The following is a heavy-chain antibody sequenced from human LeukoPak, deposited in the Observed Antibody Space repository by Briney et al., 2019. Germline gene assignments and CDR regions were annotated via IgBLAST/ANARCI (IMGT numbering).Heavy chain of an antibody. CDR2: IIPIFGTA. Sequence: ASVKVSCKASGGTFSSYAISWVRQAPGQGLEWMGGIIPIFGTANYAQKFQGRVTTTADESTSTAYMELSSLRSEDTAVSYCAGDHDFWSGYHDYWGQGTLVTVSS. J-gene: IGHJ4*02. D-gene: IGHD3-3*01. CDR3: AGDHDFWSGYHDY. V-gene: IGHV1-69*13. CDR1: GGTFSSYA.